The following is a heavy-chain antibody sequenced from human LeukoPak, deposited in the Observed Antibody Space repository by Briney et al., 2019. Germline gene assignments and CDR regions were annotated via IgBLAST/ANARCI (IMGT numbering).Heavy chain of an antibody. CDR3: AKKFAGFGYCSSTSCSYYFDY. CDR1: GFTFSSYA. V-gene: IGHV3-23*01. D-gene: IGHD2-2*01. J-gene: IGHJ4*02. CDR2: ISGSGGST. Sequence: GGSLRLSCAASGFTFSSYAMSWVRQAPGKGLEWVSAISGSGGSTYYADSVKGRFTISRDNSKNTLYLQMNSLRAEDTVVYYCAKKFAGFGYCSSTSCSYYFDYWGQGTLVTVSS.